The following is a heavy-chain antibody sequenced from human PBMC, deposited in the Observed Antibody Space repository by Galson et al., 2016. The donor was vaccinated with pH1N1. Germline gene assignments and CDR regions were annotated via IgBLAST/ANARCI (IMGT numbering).Heavy chain of an antibody. D-gene: IGHD5-24*01. CDR2: INHSGST. J-gene: IGHJ6*02. V-gene: IGHV4-34*01. CDR1: SGSLSGYY. CDR3: ARVGYTYGPYYGMEV. Sequence: ETLSLTCTVSSGSLSGYYWNWIRQSPGKGLVWIGDINHSGSTKYNPSLRSRVAISVDTSKNQLSLELRSVSAADTAVYYCARVGYTYGPYYGMEVWGPGTTVTVS.